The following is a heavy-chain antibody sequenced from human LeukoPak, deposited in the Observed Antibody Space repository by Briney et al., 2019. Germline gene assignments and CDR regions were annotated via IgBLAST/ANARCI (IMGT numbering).Heavy chain of an antibody. V-gene: IGHV3-48*01. CDR2: ISSSSSTI. Sequence: PGGSLRLSCAASGFTFSSYAMSWVRQAPGKGLEWVSYISSSSSTIYYADSVKGRFTISRDNAKNSLYLQMNSLRAEDTAVYYCASSMVRGVIIKRPFDYWGQGTLVTVSS. D-gene: IGHD3-10*01. CDR1: GFTFSSYA. J-gene: IGHJ4*02. CDR3: ASSMVRGVIIKRPFDY.